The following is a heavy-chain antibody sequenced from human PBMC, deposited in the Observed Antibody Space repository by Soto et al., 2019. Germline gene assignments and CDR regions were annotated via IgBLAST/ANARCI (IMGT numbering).Heavy chain of an antibody. J-gene: IGHJ4*02. CDR3: ARERKQIYGGNRNYFDY. D-gene: IGHD4-17*01. Sequence: GASVKVSCKASGGTFSSYAISWVRQAPGQGLEWMGGIIPIFGTANYAQKFQGRVTITADESTSTAYMELSSLRSEDTAVYYCARERKQIYGGNRNYFDYWGQGTLVTVSS. CDR1: GGTFSSYA. CDR2: IIPIFGTA. V-gene: IGHV1-69*13.